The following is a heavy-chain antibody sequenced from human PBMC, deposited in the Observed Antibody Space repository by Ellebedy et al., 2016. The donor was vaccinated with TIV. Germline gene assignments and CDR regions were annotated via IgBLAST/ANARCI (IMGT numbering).Heavy chain of an antibody. CDR3: WNRDGV. CDR2: IYYTGST. D-gene: IGHD1-1*01. Sequence: SETLSLTXTASGGSIISSRYYWGWLRQPPGTGREWIGSIYYTGSTYYNPSLKSRVTMSVDTSKNQFTLRLSSVSAADTAVYYCWNRDGVWGQGTMVTVSS. J-gene: IGHJ3*01. V-gene: IGHV4-39*06. CDR1: GGSIISSRYY.